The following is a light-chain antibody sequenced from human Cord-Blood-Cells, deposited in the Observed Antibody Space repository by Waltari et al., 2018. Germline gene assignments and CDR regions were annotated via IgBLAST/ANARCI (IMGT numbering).Light chain of an antibody. Sequence: QSALTQPASVSGSPGQSITISCTGTSSDVGGYNYVSWYQQHTGKAPKLMIYDVSKRPSGVSNRFSGSKSGNTASLTISGLQAEDEADYYCSSYTSSSTLIFGTGTKVTVL. CDR1: SSDVGGYNY. V-gene: IGLV2-14*01. CDR2: DVS. J-gene: IGLJ1*01. CDR3: SSYTSSSTLI.